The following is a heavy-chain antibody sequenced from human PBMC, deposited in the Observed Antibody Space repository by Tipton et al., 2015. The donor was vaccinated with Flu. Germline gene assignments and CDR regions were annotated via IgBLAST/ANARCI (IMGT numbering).Heavy chain of an antibody. CDR2: ISRGGAT. V-gene: IGHV4-38-2*02. CDR3: ARRDYSNYVSQPKNWFDL. D-gene: IGHD4-11*01. CDR1: GDSIRSDYF. Sequence: LRLSCIVSGDSIRSDYFWGWIRQPPGKGLEWIGQISRGGATYYNSSLQSRATISVDSSRNRFSLKVRSVTAADTAAYYCARRDYSNYVSQPKNWFDLWGQGILVIVSS. J-gene: IGHJ5*02.